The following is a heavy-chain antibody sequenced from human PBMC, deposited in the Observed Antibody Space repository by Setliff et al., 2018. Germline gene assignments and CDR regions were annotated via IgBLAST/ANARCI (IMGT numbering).Heavy chain of an antibody. CDR2: IKNKIGGGTAAT. Sequence: GGSLRLSCAASGFTFRSAYMSWVRQAPGKGLEWVGLIKNKIGGGTAATDYAAPVEGRFTISRDDSTNTLYLQMNSLKPDDTGIYYCVKLVPQAISSDPWGQGTLVTVSS. CDR3: VKLVPQAISSDP. J-gene: IGHJ5*02. CDR1: GFTFRSAY. V-gene: IGHV3-15*05. D-gene: IGHD3-10*01.